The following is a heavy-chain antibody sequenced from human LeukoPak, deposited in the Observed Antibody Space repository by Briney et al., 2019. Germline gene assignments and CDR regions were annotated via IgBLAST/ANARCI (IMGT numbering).Heavy chain of an antibody. CDR1: GGTFSSYA. D-gene: IGHD3-3*01. V-gene: IGHV1-69*13. CDR3: ARVAIFGVVIGYYYYMDV. J-gene: IGHJ6*03. CDR2: IIPIFGTA. Sequence: SVKVSCKASGGTFSSYAISWVRQAPGQGLEWMGGIIPIFGTANYAQKFQGRVTITADESTSTAYMELSSLRAEDTAVYYCARVAIFGVVIGYYYYMDVWGKGTTVTVSS.